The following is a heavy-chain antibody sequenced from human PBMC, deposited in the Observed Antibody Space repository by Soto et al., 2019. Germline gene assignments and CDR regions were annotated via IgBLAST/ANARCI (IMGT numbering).Heavy chain of an antibody. J-gene: IGHJ6*01. D-gene: IGHD2-8*01. CDR2: ISYDGSNK. CDR3: ARVHRMYYYYGMDV. CDR1: GFTFSSYA. Sequence: QVQLVESGGGVVQPGRSLRLSCAASGFTFSSYAMHWVRQAPGKGLEWVAVISYDGSNKYYADSVKGRFTISRDNSKNTLYLQMNSLRAEDTAVYYCARVHRMYYYYGMDVW. V-gene: IGHV3-30-3*01.